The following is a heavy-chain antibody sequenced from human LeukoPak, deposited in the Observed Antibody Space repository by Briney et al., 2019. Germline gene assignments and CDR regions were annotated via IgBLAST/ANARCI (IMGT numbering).Heavy chain of an antibody. CDR2: INPNSGGT. Sequence: ASVKVSCKASGYTFTGYYMHWVRQAPGQGLEWMGRINPNSGGTNYAQKFQGRVTMTRDTSISTAYMELSRLRSDDTAVYYCNFYYDSSGYQAVFDYWGRGTLVTVSS. J-gene: IGHJ4*02. D-gene: IGHD3-22*01. CDR1: GYTFTGYY. CDR3: NFYYDSSGYQAVFDY. V-gene: IGHV1-2*06.